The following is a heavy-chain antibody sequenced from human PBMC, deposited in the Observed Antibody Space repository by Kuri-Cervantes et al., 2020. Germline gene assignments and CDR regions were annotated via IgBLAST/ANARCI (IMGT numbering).Heavy chain of an antibody. CDR3: ARGRSKDYFDY. Sequence: SETLFLTCTVSGGSISSSSYYWGWIRQPPGKGLEWIGSIYYSGSTYYNPSLKSRVTISVDTSKNQFSLKLSSVTAADTAVYYCARGRSKDYFDYWGQGTLVTVSS. CDR2: IYYSGST. CDR1: GGSISSSSYY. V-gene: IGHV4-39*01. J-gene: IGHJ4*02.